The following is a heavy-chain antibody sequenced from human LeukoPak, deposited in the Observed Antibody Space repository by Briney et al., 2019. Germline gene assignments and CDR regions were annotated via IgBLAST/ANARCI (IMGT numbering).Heavy chain of an antibody. CDR2: ISYDGSNK. Sequence: GRSLRLSCAASGFTFSSYGMHWVRQAPGKGLEWVAVISYDGSNKYYADSVKGRFTISRDSSKNTLYLQMNSLRAEDTAVYYCAKSSYYDSSGYYLRYGMDVWGQGTTVTVSS. CDR3: AKSSYYDSSGYYLRYGMDV. CDR1: GFTFSSYG. J-gene: IGHJ6*02. V-gene: IGHV3-30*18. D-gene: IGHD3-22*01.